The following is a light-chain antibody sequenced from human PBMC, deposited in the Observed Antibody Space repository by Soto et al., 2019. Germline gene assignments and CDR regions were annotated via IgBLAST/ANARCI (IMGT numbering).Light chain of an antibody. CDR3: QQYNGYSPT. CDR1: QSINSW. Sequence: DIQMTQSPSTLSASVGDRVTITCRASQSINSWLAWYQQKPGRAPKLLIYKASSLESGVPSRFSGSGSGTEFTLTISSLQPDDFATYYCQQYNGYSPTLGQGTKV. J-gene: IGKJ1*01. CDR2: KAS. V-gene: IGKV1-5*03.